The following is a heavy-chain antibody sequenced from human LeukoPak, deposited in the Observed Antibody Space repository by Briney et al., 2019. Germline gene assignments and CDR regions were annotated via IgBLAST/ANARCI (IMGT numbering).Heavy chain of an antibody. CDR2: IGIDSGNT. Sequence: GGSLRLSCTASGFPFIEYSMNWVRQAPGKGLGWISYIGIDSGNTKYADSVRGRFTISADKAKNSLYLQMNSLRVEDPAVYYCARDHNYAFDNWGQETLVSVAS. D-gene: IGHD1-1*01. CDR3: ARDHNYAFDN. V-gene: IGHV3-48*01. CDR1: GFPFIEYS. J-gene: IGHJ4*02.